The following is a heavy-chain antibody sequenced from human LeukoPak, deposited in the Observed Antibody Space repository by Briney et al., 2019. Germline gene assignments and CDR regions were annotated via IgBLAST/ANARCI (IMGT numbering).Heavy chain of an antibody. CDR3: AREYDSSGYEIMGGYDY. V-gene: IGHV4-38-2*02. CDR2: IYHSGST. J-gene: IGHJ4*02. Sequence: SETLSLTCTVSGYSISSGYYWGWIRQPPGKGLEWIGSIYHSGSTYYNPSLKSRVTISVDTSKNQFSLKLSSVTAADTAVYYCAREYDSSGYEIMGGYDYWGQGTLVTVSS. D-gene: IGHD3-22*01. CDR1: GYSISSGYY.